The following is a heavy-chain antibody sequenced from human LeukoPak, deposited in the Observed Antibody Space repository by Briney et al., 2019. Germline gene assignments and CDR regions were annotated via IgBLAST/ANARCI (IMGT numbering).Heavy chain of an antibody. V-gene: IGHV1-46*01. CDR2: INPSGGST. D-gene: IGHD6-19*01. CDR3: ARLRSSGWHDF. J-gene: IGHJ4*02. Sequence: ASVKVSCKASGYTFTSYYMHWVRQAPGQGLEWMGIINPSGGSTTFAQKFQGRVTMTRDASTSTVYLELSSLRSEDTAVYYCARLRSSGWHDFWGQGTLVIVSS. CDR1: GYTFTSYY.